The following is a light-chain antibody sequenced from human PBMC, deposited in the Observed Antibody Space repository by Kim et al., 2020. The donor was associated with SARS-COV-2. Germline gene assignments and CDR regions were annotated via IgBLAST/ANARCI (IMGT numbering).Light chain of an antibody. V-gene: IGKV3-11*01. CDR3: QQRGNWPPALT. CDR2: DAA. Sequence: PGDSATLSCKASHNVDISLAWYQQTPGQAPRLLIYDAAIRAAGIPDRFSASGSGTDFTLTIGSLAPEDFAVYYCQQRGNWPPALTFGGGTKVDIK. CDR1: HNVDIS. J-gene: IGKJ4*01.